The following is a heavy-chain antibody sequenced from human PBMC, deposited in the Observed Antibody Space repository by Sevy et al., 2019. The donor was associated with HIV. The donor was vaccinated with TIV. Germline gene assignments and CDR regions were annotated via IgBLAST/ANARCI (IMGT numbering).Heavy chain of an antibody. CDR2: ISYDGNYK. J-gene: IGHJ4*02. CDR1: GFTFSSHG. V-gene: IGHV3-30*03. D-gene: IGHD6-13*01. CDR3: ARDRVPYSSSCEFDY. Sequence: GGSLRLSCAASGFTFSSHGMHWVRQAPGKGLEWMAVISYDGNYKSYGDSVKGRFTISRDDSKNTLYLQMNSLRSDDTAMYYCARDRVPYSSSCEFDYWGQGTLVTVSS.